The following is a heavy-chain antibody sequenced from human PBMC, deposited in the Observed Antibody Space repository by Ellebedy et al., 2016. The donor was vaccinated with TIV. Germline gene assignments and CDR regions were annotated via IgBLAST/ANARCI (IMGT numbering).Heavy chain of an antibody. D-gene: IGHD2-8*01. Sequence: ASVKVSCKASGYTFSSYAMHWVRQAPGQRLEWMGWINAGNGHTKYSQNFQGRVTITWDTSASTAYMELSRLRSEYTAVYYCARGGVGRYCTDGVCLQALDYWGQGTLVTVSS. CDR1: GYTFSSYA. CDR3: ARGGVGRYCTDGVCLQALDY. V-gene: IGHV1-3*01. J-gene: IGHJ4*02. CDR2: INAGNGHT.